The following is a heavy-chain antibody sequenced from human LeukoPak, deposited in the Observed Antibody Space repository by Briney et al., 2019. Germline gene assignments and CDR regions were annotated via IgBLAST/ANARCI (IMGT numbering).Heavy chain of an antibody. CDR2: IYGGRIT. Sequence: GGSLRLSCAASGFTVSSNYMSWVRQAPGKGLEWVSLIYGGRITYYADYVKGRFTISRDNSKNTLYLQMNSLRAEDTAVYYCARGHLVGTTSADYYMDVWGKGTTVTVSS. CDR1: GFTVSSNY. V-gene: IGHV3-53*01. CDR3: ARGHLVGTTSADYYMDV. D-gene: IGHD1-26*01. J-gene: IGHJ6*03.